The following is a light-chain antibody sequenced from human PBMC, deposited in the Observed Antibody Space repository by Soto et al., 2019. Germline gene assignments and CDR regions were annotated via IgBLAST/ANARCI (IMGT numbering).Light chain of an antibody. J-gene: IGLJ1*01. CDR1: SSDVGNSNG. CDR3: SSYTSSSTYV. CDR2: DVN. Sequence: QSALTQPPSVPGSPGQSVAISCTGTSSDVGNSNGVSWYHQPPGTAPKLIIYDVNNRPSGVPDRFSGSKSGNTASLTISGLQAEDEGDYYCSSYTSSSTYVFVTGTKLTVL. V-gene: IGLV2-18*02.